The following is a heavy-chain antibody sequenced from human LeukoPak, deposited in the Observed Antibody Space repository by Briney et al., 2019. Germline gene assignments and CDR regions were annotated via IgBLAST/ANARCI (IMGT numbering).Heavy chain of an antibody. CDR1: GLTFSSYW. V-gene: IGHV3-7*01. D-gene: IGHD5-12*01. J-gene: IGHJ4*02. CDR2: IKQDGSEK. CDR3: ARAPSGYEPFDY. Sequence: PGGSLRLSCAASGLTFSSYWMSWVRQAPGKGLEWVANIKQDGSEKYYVDSVKGRFTISRDNAKNSLYLQMNSLRAEDTAVYYCARAPSGYEPFDYWGQGTLVTVSS.